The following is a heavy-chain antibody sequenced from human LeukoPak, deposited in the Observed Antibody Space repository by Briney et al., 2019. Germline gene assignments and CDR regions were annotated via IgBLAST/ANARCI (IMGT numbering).Heavy chain of an antibody. CDR2: IYYSGST. Sequence: SETLSPTCTVSGGSISSYYWSWIRQPPGKGLEWIGYIYYSGSTNYNPSLKSRVTISVDTSKNQFSLKLSSVTAADTAVYYCARGDFWSGYLVDYWGQGTLVTVSS. J-gene: IGHJ4*02. D-gene: IGHD3-3*01. CDR1: GGSISSYY. V-gene: IGHV4-59*01. CDR3: ARGDFWSGYLVDY.